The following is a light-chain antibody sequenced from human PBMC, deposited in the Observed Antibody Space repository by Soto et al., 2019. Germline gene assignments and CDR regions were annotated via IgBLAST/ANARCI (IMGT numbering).Light chain of an antibody. CDR1: NSDIGGYNY. CDR2: EVS. Sequence: QSALTQPASVSGSPGQSVTISCTGSNSDIGGYNYVSWYQQHPGKAPKLMIYEVSNRPSGVSSRFSGSKSGNTASLTISGLQAEDEADYYCTAFSANRVYLFGPGTKLTVL. J-gene: IGLJ1*01. CDR3: TAFSANRVYL. V-gene: IGLV2-14*01.